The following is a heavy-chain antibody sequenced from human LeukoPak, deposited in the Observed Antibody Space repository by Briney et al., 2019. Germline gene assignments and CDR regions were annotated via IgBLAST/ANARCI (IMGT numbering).Heavy chain of an antibody. CDR3: ATTMVRGVIIYYYYYYMDV. CDR2: IYYSGST. CDR1: GDSISSSSYY. Sequence: SETLSLTCTVSGDSISSSSYYWGWIRQPPGKGLEWIGSIYYSGSTYYNPSLKSRVTISVDTSKNQFSLKLSSVTAADTAVYYCATTMVRGVIIYYYYYYMDVWGKGTTVTISS. J-gene: IGHJ6*03. V-gene: IGHV4-39*01. D-gene: IGHD3-10*01.